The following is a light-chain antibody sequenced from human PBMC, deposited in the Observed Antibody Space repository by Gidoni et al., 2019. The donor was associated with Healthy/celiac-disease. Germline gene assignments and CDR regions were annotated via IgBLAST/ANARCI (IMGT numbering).Light chain of an antibody. CDR2: DTR. V-gene: IGLV7-46*01. CDR3: LLSYSGARLYV. Sequence: QAVVTQAPSLTVSPGGPVTLTCGSSTGAVTSGHYPYWFQQKPGQAPRTLIYDTRNKHSWTPARFSGSLLGGKAARTLSGAQPEDEAEYYCLLSYSGARLYVFGTGTKVTVL. J-gene: IGLJ1*01. CDR1: TGAVTSGHY.